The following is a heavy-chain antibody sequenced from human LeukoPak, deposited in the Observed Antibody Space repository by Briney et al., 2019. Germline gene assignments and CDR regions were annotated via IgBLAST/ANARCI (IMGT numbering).Heavy chain of an antibody. CDR1: GGSFSGYY. Sequence: SETLSLTCAVYGGSFSGYYWSWIRQPPGKGLEWIGEINHSGSTNYNPSLKSRVTISVDTSKNQFSLKLSSVTAADTAVYYCARGARYYYGSGSPFDPWGQGTLVTVSS. J-gene: IGHJ5*02. CDR3: ARGARYYYGSGSPFDP. D-gene: IGHD3-10*01. CDR2: INHSGST. V-gene: IGHV4-34*01.